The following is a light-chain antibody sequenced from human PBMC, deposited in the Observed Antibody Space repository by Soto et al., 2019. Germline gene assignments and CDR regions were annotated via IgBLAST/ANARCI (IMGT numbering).Light chain of an antibody. J-gene: IGKJ5*01. CDR2: DAS. Sequence: ERVMTQSPATLSVSPGERATLSCRASQSVASHIAWYQHKPGQAPRLLIYDASNRATGIPARFSGSGSGTNFTLTISSLEPEDFAVYYCQQRRSWQVTFGQGTRLEIK. V-gene: IGKV3D-11*02. CDR1: QSVASH. CDR3: QQRRSWQVT.